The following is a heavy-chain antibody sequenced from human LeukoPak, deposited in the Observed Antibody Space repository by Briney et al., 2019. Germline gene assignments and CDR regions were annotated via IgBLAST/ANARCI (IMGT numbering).Heavy chain of an antibody. CDR1: GGTFSSYA. CDR3: ARGHWDCSSGTCSSARFDP. Sequence: GSSVKVSCKASGGTFSSYAISWVRQAPGQGLEWMGGIIPIFGTANYAQKFQGRVTITADESTSTAYMELSSLRFEDTAVYYCARGHWDCSSGTCSSARFDPWGQGTLVTVSS. CDR2: IIPIFGTA. D-gene: IGHD2-15*01. V-gene: IGHV1-69*01. J-gene: IGHJ5*02.